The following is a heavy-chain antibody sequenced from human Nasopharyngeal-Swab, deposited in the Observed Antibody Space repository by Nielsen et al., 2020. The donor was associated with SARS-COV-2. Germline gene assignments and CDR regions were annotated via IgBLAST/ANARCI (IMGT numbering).Heavy chain of an antibody. V-gene: IGHV4-31*03. Sequence: SETLSLTCTVSGGSISTSNYYWCWIRQPPGKGLEWIGYIYYSGSTYYNPSLKSRVTISVDTSKNQFSLKLSSVTAADTAVYYCARTFSRSYWYFDLWGRGTLVTVSS. CDR2: IYYSGST. CDR1: GGSISTSNYY. J-gene: IGHJ2*01. CDR3: ARTFSRSYWYFDL. D-gene: IGHD3-3*02.